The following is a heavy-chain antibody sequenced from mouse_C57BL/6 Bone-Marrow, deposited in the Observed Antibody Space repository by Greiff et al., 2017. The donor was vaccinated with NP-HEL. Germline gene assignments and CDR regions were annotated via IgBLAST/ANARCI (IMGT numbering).Heavy chain of an antibody. CDR1: GFNIKDDY. D-gene: IGHD3-3*01. Sequence: VQLKESGAELVRPGASVKLSCTASGFNIKDDYMNWVKQRPEQGLEWIGWIDPENGDTEYASKFQGKATITADTSSNTAYLQLSSLTSEDTAVYYCTRIWGDDYWGQGTTLTVSS. V-gene: IGHV14-4*01. CDR2: IDPENGDT. J-gene: IGHJ2*01. CDR3: TRIWGDDY.